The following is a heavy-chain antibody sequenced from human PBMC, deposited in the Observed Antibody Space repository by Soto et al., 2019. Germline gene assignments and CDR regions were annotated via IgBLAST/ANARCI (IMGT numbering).Heavy chain of an antibody. D-gene: IGHD5-18*01. CDR1: GGTFSSYA. J-gene: IGHJ3*02. V-gene: IGHV1-69*13. Sequence: GASVKVSCKASGGTFSSYAISWVRQAPGQGLEWMGGIIPIFGTANYAQKFQGRVTITADESTSTAYMELSSLRSEDTAVYYCARGIDSYGYGVAFDIWGQGKMVTVSS. CDR3: ARGIDSYGYGVAFDI. CDR2: IIPIFGTA.